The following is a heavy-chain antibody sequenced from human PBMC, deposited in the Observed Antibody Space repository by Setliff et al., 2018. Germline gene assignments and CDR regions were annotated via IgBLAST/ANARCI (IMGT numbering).Heavy chain of an antibody. CDR3: ARGEYTSLPSGVYYHMDV. D-gene: IGHD6-6*01. Sequence: ASVKVSCKASGYTFTSYAMNWVRQAPGQGLEWMGWINTNTGNPTYAQGFTGRFVFSLDTSVSTAYLQISSLKAEDTAVYYCARGEYTSLPSGVYYHMDVWGKGTTVTVSS. V-gene: IGHV7-4-1*02. J-gene: IGHJ6*03. CDR2: INTNTGNP. CDR1: GYTFTSYA.